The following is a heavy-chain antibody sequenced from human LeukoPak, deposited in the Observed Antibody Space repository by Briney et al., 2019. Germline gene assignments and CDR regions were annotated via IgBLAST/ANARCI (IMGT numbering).Heavy chain of an antibody. J-gene: IGHJ3*02. CDR3: ARVLNDYGGSTHLDAFDI. D-gene: IGHD4-23*01. CDR2: ISAYNGNT. Sequence: ASVKVSCKASAYTFTNYYIHWVRQAPGQGLEWMGWISAYNGNTNYAQKLQGRVTMTTDTSTSTAYMELRSLRSDDTAVYYCARVLNDYGGSTHLDAFDIWGQGTMVTVSS. CDR1: AYTFTNYY. V-gene: IGHV1-18*01.